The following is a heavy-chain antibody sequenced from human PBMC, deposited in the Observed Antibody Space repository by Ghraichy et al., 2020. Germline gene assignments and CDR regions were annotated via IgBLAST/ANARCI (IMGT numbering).Heavy chain of an antibody. CDR1: GGSISSSNW. D-gene: IGHD2-2*03. Sequence: SETLSLTCAVSGGSISSSNWWSWVRQPPGKGLEWIGEIYHSGSTNYNPSLKSRVTISVDKSKNQFSLKLSSVTAADTAVYYCARGWVGYCSSTSCSNWFDPWGQGFLVTVSS. J-gene: IGHJ5*02. CDR2: IYHSGST. CDR3: ARGWVGYCSSTSCSNWFDP. V-gene: IGHV4-4*02.